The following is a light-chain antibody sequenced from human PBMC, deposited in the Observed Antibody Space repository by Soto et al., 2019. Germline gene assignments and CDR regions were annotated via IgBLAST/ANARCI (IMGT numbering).Light chain of an antibody. CDR3: QTWGTGIVV. Sequence: QPVLTQSPSASASLGASVKLTCTLSSEHSSYAIAWHQQQPDKGPRYLMNLNSDGSHSEGDGIPDRFSGSSSGAERYLTISRLQSEDEADYYCQTWGTGIVVFGGGTKLTVL. CDR2: LNSDGSH. CDR1: SEHSSYA. J-gene: IGLJ2*01. V-gene: IGLV4-69*01.